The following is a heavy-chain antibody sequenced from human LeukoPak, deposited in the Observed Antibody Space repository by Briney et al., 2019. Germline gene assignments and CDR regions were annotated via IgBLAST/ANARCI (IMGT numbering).Heavy chain of an antibody. CDR1: GGSISSYY. D-gene: IGHD3-16*01. V-gene: IGHV4-59*01. J-gene: IGHJ4*02. CDR2: IYYSGST. CDR3: ARESADYIFDY. Sequence: SETLSRTCTVSGGSISSYYWSWIRQPPGKGLEWIGYIYYSGSTNYNPSLKSRVTISVDTSKNQFSLKLSSVTAADTAVYYCARESADYIFDYWGQGTLVTVSS.